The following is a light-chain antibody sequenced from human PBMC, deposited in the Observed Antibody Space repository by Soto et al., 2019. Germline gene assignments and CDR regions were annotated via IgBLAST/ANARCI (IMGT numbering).Light chain of an antibody. CDR3: QKYNSDPQT. J-gene: IGKJ1*01. CDR1: QGILDY. V-gene: IGKV1-27*01. Sequence: DIQMTQSPSSLSASVGDRVTITCRASQGILDYLAWYQQKPGKAPQLLICAASTLQSGVPSRFSGSGSGTDFTLTIRGMQTEDAGTYNCQKYNSDPQTFGQGTKVEIK. CDR2: AAS.